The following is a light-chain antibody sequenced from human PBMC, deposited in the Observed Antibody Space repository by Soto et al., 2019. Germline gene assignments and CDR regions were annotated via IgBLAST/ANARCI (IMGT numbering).Light chain of an antibody. J-gene: IGKJ4*01. Sequence: DIQMTQSPSSLSASVGDRVTITCRASQSISSYLNWYQQKPGKAPKLLIYAASSLQSGVPSRFSGSGSETDFTLTISSLQPEDFATYYCQPSYSAPLTFGGGTKVEIK. CDR1: QSISSY. CDR2: AAS. V-gene: IGKV1-39*01. CDR3: QPSYSAPLT.